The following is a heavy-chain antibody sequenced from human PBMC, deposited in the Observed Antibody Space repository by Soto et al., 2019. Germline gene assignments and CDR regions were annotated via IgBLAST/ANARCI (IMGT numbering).Heavy chain of an antibody. D-gene: IGHD5-12*01. CDR2: THHSGRT. CDR3: ARDGDDGYNLGY. J-gene: IGHJ4*02. CDR1: GGSISSGNW. Sequence: QVQLQESGPGLVKPSGTLSLTCAVSGGSISSGNWWSWARQSPGKGLEWIGETHHSGRTNYNPSLNSRVTISADKSKNQFSLKLNSVTAADTAVYYCARDGDDGYNLGYWGQGTLVTVSS. V-gene: IGHV4-4*02.